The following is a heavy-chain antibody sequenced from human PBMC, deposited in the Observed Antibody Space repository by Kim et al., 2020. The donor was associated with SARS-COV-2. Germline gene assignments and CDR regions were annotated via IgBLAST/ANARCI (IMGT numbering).Heavy chain of an antibody. CDR2: INHRGST. Sequence: SETLFLTCAVYGGSFSGYYLSWIRQPPGKGLEWIGEINHRGSTNYNTSLKSRVTISIDTSKNQISLKLSSVTAADTAVYYCARAAAYYYGSSGNYFDYWGPGTLVTVSS. CDR3: ARAAAYYYGSSGNYFDY. D-gene: IGHD3-22*01. J-gene: IGHJ4*02. V-gene: IGHV4-34*01. CDR1: GGSFSGYY.